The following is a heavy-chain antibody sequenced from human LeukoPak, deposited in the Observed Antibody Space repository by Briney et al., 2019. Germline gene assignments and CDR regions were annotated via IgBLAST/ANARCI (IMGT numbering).Heavy chain of an antibody. J-gene: IGHJ4*02. CDR2: INGEGRST. D-gene: IGHD6-19*01. V-gene: IGHV3-74*01. CDR1: GFTFSTYW. Sequence: GGSLRLSCAASGFTFSTYWMQWVRQAPGKGLVWVSRINGEGRSTSYADSVKGRFTISRDNAKNSLYLQMNSLRAEDTAVYYCARDHGYGSDTYFDYWGQGTLVTVSS. CDR3: ARDHGYGSDTYFDY.